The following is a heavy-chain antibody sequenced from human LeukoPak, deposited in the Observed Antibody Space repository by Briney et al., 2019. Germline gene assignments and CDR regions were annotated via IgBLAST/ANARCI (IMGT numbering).Heavy chain of an antibody. CDR1: GFTFSSYA. J-gene: IGHJ3*01. V-gene: IGHV3-48*03. CDR2: ISSSGGTI. D-gene: IGHD4-17*01. CDR3: ARVRTTVTTYDAFDF. Sequence: SGGSLRLSCAASGFTFSSYAMSWVRQAPGKGLEWVSHISSSGGTIYYADSVKGRFTISRDNAKDSLYLQMNSLRGEDTALYYCARVRTTVTTYDAFDFWGQGTMVTVSS.